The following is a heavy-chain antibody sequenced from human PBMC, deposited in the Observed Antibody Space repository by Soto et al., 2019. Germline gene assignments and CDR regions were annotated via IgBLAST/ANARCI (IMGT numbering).Heavy chain of an antibody. CDR1: GFTFSDYY. Sequence: SGGSLRLSCAASGFTFSDYYMSWIRQAPGKGLEWVSYISSSGSTIYYADSVKGRFTISRDNAKNSLYLQMNSLRAEDTAVYYCAREGLAVAGTSWFNAFDIWGQGTMVTVSS. J-gene: IGHJ3*02. D-gene: IGHD6-19*01. CDR2: ISSSGSTI. V-gene: IGHV3-11*01. CDR3: AREGLAVAGTSWFNAFDI.